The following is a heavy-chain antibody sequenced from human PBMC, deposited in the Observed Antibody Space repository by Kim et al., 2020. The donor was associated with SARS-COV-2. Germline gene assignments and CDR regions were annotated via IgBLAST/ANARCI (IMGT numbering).Heavy chain of an antibody. Sequence: VKGRFTIASDNSKNTLYLQMNSLRAEDTAVYYGAKVAYPRSSTSWGGMDVWGKGTTVTVSS. J-gene: IGHJ6*04. V-gene: IGHV3-23*01. CDR3: AKVAYPRSSTSWGGMDV. D-gene: IGHD2-2*01.